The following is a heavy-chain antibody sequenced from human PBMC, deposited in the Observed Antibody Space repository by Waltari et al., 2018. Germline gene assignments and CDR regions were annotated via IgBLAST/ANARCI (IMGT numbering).Heavy chain of an antibody. Sequence: QVQLQESGPGLVKPSETLSLTCAVSGYSISSGYYWGWLRQPPGKGLEWIGSIYHSGSTYYNPSLKSRVTISVDTSKNQFSLKLSSVTAADTAVYYCARVDTYYYGSGSYYNSLGWFDPWGQGTLVTVSS. V-gene: IGHV4-38-2*01. J-gene: IGHJ5*02. CDR2: IYHSGST. CDR1: GYSISSGYY. D-gene: IGHD3-10*01. CDR3: ARVDTYYYGSGSYYNSLGWFDP.